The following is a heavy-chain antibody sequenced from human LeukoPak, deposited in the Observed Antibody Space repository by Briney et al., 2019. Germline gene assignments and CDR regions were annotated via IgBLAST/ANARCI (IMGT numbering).Heavy chain of an antibody. J-gene: IGHJ6*02. Sequence: GGSLRLSCAASGFTVSSNYMSWVRQAPGKGLEWVSVIYSGGSTYYADSVRGRFTISRDNSKNTLYLQMNSLRAEDTAVYYCARSSTVTTSYYYYGMDVWGQGTTVTVSS. CDR1: GFTVSSNY. CDR3: ARSSTVTTSYYYYGMDV. CDR2: IYSGGST. V-gene: IGHV3-66*01. D-gene: IGHD4-17*01.